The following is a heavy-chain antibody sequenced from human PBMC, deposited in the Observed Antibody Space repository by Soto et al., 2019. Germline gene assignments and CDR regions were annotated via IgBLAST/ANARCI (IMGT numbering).Heavy chain of an antibody. CDR3: TRRPAPSAGGSYSRYYYGMDV. J-gene: IGHJ6*02. CDR1: GFTFSGSA. CDR2: IRSKANSYAT. D-gene: IGHD1-26*01. Sequence: PGGSLRLSCAASGFTFSGSAMHWVRQASGKGLEWVGRIRSKANSYATAYAASVKGRFTNSRDDSKNTAYLQMNSLKTEDTAVYYCTRRPAPSAGGSYSRYYYGMDVWGQGTTVTSP. V-gene: IGHV3-73*01.